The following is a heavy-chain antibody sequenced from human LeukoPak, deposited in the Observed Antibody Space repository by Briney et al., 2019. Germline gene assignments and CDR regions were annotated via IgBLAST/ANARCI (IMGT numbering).Heavy chain of an antibody. D-gene: IGHD3-22*01. CDR1: GFTFSSYG. V-gene: IGHV3-30*03. CDR2: ISYDGSNK. CDR3: ATDLDDSSGYYYPGFDY. Sequence: GGSLRLSCAASGFTFSSYGMHWVRQAPGKGLEWVAVISYDGSNKYYADSVKGRFTISRDNSKNTQYLQMNSLRAEDIAVYYCATDLDDSSGYYYPGFDYWGQGTLVTVSS. J-gene: IGHJ4*02.